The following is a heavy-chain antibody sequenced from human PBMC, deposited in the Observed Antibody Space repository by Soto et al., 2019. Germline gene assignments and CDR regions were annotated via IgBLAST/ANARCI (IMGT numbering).Heavy chain of an antibody. CDR3: ARDRTYYYGSGSGFLNWFDP. Sequence: QVQLVQSGAEVKKPGASVKVSCKASGYTFTSYGISWVRQAPGQGLEWMGWISAYNGNTNYAQKLQGRVTMTTDTSTSKAYMELRSLRSDDTAVYYCARDRTYYYGSGSGFLNWFDPWGQGTLVTVSS. V-gene: IGHV1-18*01. CDR1: GYTFTSYG. D-gene: IGHD3-10*01. CDR2: ISAYNGNT. J-gene: IGHJ5*02.